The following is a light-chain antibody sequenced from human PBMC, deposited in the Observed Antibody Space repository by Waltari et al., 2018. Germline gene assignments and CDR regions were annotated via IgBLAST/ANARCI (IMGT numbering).Light chain of an antibody. V-gene: IGLV2-14*03. CDR3: ASYTSITVI. CDR2: DVS. J-gene: IGLJ2*01. Sequence: QSALTQPASVSGSPGQSITISCTGSSSDLGDYKYVSWYQQHPGKAPKLMIYDVSNRPSGVSNRSSGSQSGNTASLTISGLLAEDEANYYCASYTSITVIFGGGTKLTVL. CDR1: SSDLGDYKY.